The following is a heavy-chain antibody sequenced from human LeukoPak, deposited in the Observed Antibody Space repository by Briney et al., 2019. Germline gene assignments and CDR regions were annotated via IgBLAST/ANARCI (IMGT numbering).Heavy chain of an antibody. D-gene: IGHD3-22*01. CDR2: ISNNGGYT. V-gene: IGHV3-23*01. CDR3: ARGSTYYDSSGQVPFDY. J-gene: IGHJ4*02. Sequence: PGGSLRLSCAASGFTLSSSAMSWVRQAPGKGLEWVSAISNNGGYTYYADSVQGRFTISRDNSKSTLCLQMNSLRAEDTAVYYCARGSTYYDSSGQVPFDYWGQGTLVTVSS. CDR1: GFTLSSSA.